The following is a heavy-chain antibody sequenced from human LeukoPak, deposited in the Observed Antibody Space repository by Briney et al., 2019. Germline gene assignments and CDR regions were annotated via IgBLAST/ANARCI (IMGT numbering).Heavy chain of an antibody. V-gene: IGHV4-39*01. CDR2: IYYSGST. Sequence: SETLSLTCTISGGSIRSNSYYWGWIRRPPGKGLEWIGSIYYSGSTYYSPSPKSRVTISVDSSKNQFSLKLSSVTAADTAVYHCARQEGVSYFSSGSYFDSWGQGALVTVSS. CDR3: ARQEGVSYFSSGSYFDS. CDR1: GGSIRSNSYY. D-gene: IGHD3-10*01. J-gene: IGHJ4*02.